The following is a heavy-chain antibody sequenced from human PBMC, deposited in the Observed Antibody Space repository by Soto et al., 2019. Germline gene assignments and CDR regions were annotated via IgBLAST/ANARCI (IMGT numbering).Heavy chain of an antibody. V-gene: IGHV1-69*13. CDR1: GCTFSSYA. CDR3: NRKRTNMVRGVIIKEDFDGVDV. D-gene: IGHD3-10*01. Sequence: SVKVSCKASGCTFSSYAISWVRQAPGQGLEWMGGIIPIFGTANYAQKFQGRVTITADESTSTAYMELSSLRSEDTAVYYCNRKRTNMVRGVIIKEDFDGVDV. J-gene: IGHJ6*01. CDR2: IIPIFGTA.